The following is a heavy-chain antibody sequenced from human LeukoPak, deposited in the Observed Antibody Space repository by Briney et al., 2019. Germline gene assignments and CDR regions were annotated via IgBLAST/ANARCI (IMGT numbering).Heavy chain of an antibody. D-gene: IGHD2-2*01. J-gene: IGHJ4*02. CDR1: GYTFTGYY. Sequence: GASVKVCCKSSGYTFTGYYVHWERQAPGQGLEWMGWINPNSGGTMYSSKFQARVTITRDTSISTAYMELSGLTSDDTAVYYCARDSYAGFSSSWHEEHWGQGILVTVSS. CDR3: ARDSYAGFSSSWHEEH. CDR2: INPNSGGT. V-gene: IGHV1-2*02.